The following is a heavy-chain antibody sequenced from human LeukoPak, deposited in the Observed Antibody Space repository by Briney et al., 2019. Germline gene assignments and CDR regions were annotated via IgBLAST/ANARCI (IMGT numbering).Heavy chain of an antibody. D-gene: IGHD6-6*01. CDR3: AKFHQISSSIY. CDR2: IRGTGDST. Sequence: PGGSLRLSCAASGFSFTSYVMSWVRQAPGKGLEWISGIRGTGDSTYYVDSVKGRFTISRDNSKNTLYLQMNSLRAEDTAVYYCAKFHQISSSIYWGQGTLVTVSS. V-gene: IGHV3-23*01. CDR1: GFSFTSYV. J-gene: IGHJ4*02.